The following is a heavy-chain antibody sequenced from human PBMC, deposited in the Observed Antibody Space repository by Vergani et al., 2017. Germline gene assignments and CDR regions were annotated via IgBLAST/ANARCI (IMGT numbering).Heavy chain of an antibody. J-gene: IGHJ3*02. CDR1: GYTFTSYD. Sequence: QVQLVQSGAEVQKPGASVKLSCKASGYTFTSYDISWARQAPGQGLEWMGWISAYNGNTNYAQKLQGRVTMTTDTSTSTAYMELRSLRSDDTAVYYCARESVDYGDYRDAFDIWGQGTMVTVSS. CDR2: ISAYNGNT. D-gene: IGHD4-17*01. CDR3: ARESVDYGDYRDAFDI. V-gene: IGHV1-18*01.